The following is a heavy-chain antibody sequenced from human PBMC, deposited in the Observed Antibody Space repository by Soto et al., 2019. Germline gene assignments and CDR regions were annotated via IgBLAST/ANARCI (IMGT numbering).Heavy chain of an antibody. CDR1: GFTFSSYS. Sequence: EVQLVESGGGLVQPGGSLRLSCAASGFTFSSYSMNWVRQAPGKGLEWISYISSSSSTIYYADSVKGRFTISRDNAKNSLYLQMNSLRAEDTAVYYCARDPSYYDRGSDWGQGTLVTVSS. V-gene: IGHV3-48*01. CDR2: ISSSSSTI. J-gene: IGHJ4*02. CDR3: ARDPSYYDRGSD. D-gene: IGHD3-22*01.